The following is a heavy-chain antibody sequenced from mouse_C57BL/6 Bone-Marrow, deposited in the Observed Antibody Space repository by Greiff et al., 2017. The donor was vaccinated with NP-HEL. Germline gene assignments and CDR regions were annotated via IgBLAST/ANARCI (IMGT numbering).Heavy chain of an antibody. Sequence: LVESGPELVKPGASVKISCKASGYAFSSSWMNWVKQRPGKGLEWIGRIYPGDGDTNYNGKFKGKATLTADKSSSTAYMQLSSLTSEDSAVYFCAREEIGYYYGSSYYWGQGTTLTVSS. J-gene: IGHJ2*01. CDR2: IYPGDGDT. CDR3: AREEIGYYYGSSYY. CDR1: GYAFSSSW. D-gene: IGHD1-1*01. V-gene: IGHV1-82*01.